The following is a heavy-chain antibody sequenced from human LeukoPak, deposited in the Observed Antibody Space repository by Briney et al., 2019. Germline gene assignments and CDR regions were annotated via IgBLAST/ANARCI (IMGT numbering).Heavy chain of an antibody. V-gene: IGHV3-48*02. CDR2: ISSSSSTI. Sequence: GGSLRLSCAASGSTFSSYSMNWVRQAPGKGLEWVSYISSSSSTIYYADSVKGRFTISRDNAKNSPYLQMNSLRDEDTAVYYCARVSTVTTLVYWGQGTLVTVSS. D-gene: IGHD4-17*01. J-gene: IGHJ4*02. CDR3: ARVSTVTTLVY. CDR1: GSTFSSYS.